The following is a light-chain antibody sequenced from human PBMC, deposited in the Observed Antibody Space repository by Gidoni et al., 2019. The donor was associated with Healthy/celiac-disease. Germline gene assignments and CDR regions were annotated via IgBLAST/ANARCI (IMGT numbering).Light chain of an antibody. CDR1: QSVSSSY. V-gene: IGKV3-20*01. Sequence: DIVLTLSPGTLSLSPGARATLSCRASQSVSSSYLDWYQQKPGQAPKLLIYGASRRATGIPDRFSGSGSGTDFTLTISRVEAEDFGVYYCQQYGSSPWTFGQGTKVEIK. J-gene: IGKJ1*01. CDR2: GAS. CDR3: QQYGSSPWT.